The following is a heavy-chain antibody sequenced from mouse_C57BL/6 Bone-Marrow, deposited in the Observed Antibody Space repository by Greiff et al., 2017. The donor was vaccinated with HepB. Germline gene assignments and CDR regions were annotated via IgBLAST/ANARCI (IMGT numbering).Heavy chain of an antibody. Sequence: QVQLKQSGAELVRPGTSVKMSCKASGYTFTNYWIGWAKQRPGHGLEWIGDIYPGGGYTNYNEKFKGKATLTADKSSSTAYMQFSSLTSEDSAIYYCARGLTGRNYYFDYWGQGTTLTVSS. CDR2: IYPGGGYT. CDR1: GYTFTNYW. J-gene: IGHJ2*01. D-gene: IGHD4-1*01. CDR3: ARGLTGRNYYFDY. V-gene: IGHV1-63*01.